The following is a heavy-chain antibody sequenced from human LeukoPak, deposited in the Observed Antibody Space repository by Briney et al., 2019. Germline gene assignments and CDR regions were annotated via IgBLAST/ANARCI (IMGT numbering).Heavy chain of an antibody. CDR3: ARVRYSSSWGYYYYMDV. V-gene: IGHV1-69*05. CDR1: GGTFSSYA. D-gene: IGHD6-13*01. Sequence: ASVKVSCKASGGTFSSYAISWVRQAPGQGLERMGGIIPIFGTANYAQKFQGRVTITRNTSISTAYMELSSLRSEDTAVYYCARVRYSSSWGYYYYMDVWGKGTTVTVSS. J-gene: IGHJ6*03. CDR2: IIPIFGTA.